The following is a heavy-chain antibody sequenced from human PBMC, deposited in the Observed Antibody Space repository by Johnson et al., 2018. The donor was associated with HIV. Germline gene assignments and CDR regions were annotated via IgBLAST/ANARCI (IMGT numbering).Heavy chain of an antibody. D-gene: IGHD6-13*01. Sequence: VQLVESGGGLVQPGGSLRLSCAASGFTFSSYEMNWVRQAPGKGLECVSYISSSGSTIYYADSVKGRFTISRDNAKNSLYLQMNSLGAEDTALYSCARDGESQQLPLGDALDVWGRGTMVIVSS. CDR2: ISSSGSTI. CDR3: ARDGESQQLPLGDALDV. J-gene: IGHJ3*01. CDR1: GFTFSSYE. V-gene: IGHV3-48*03.